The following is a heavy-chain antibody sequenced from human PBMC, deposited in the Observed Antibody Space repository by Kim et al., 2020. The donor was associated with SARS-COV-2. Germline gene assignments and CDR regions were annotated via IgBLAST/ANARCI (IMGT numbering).Heavy chain of an antibody. CDR1: GFMFSSYS. V-gene: IGHV3-21*06. Sequence: GWSLRLSCEASGFMFSSYSMSWVRQVPGRGLEWVSSISGLSKYIKYRDSVKGRFTVSRDNAKNSVFLEMNSLRAEDTAIYYCARDRTIVDIPYYFDSWGQGVRVTVSS. D-gene: IGHD3-22*01. J-gene: IGHJ4*02. CDR3: ARDRTIVDIPYYFDS. CDR2: ISGLSKYI.